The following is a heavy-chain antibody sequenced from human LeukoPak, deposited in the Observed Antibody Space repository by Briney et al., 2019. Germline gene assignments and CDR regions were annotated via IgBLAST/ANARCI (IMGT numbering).Heavy chain of an antibody. Sequence: HGESLKISCKVSGYSFTSYWIGWVRQMPGKGLEYMGIIYSGDSETIYSPSFQGQVTISADKSITTAYLQWSSLKASDSGRYYCARFLDYGDHLGYFDNWGQGALVTVSS. J-gene: IGHJ4*02. V-gene: IGHV5-51*01. CDR2: IYSGDSET. CDR1: GYSFTSYW. CDR3: ARFLDYGDHLGYFDN. D-gene: IGHD4/OR15-4a*01.